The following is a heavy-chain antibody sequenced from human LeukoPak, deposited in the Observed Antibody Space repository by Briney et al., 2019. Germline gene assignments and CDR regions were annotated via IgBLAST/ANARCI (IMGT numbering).Heavy chain of an antibody. Sequence: SETLSLTCTVSGGSISSYYWSWIRQPPGKGLEWFGYIYYSGSTNYNPSLKSRVTISVDTSKNQFSLKLSSVTAADTAVYYCARVKTSYYYYMDVWGKGTTVTISS. CDR1: GGSISSYY. CDR3: ARVKTSYYYYMDV. J-gene: IGHJ6*03. V-gene: IGHV4-59*01. CDR2: IYYSGST.